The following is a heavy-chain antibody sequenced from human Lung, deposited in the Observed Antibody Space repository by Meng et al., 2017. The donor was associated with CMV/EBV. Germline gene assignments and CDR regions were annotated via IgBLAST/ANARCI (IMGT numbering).Heavy chain of an antibody. CDR3: ARARRVAGDYFDY. CDR2: ISSSGSTI. D-gene: IGHD3-3*01. J-gene: IGHJ4*02. Sequence: GGPLRLSXAASGFTFSDYYMSWIRQAPGKGLEWVSYISSSGSTIYYADSVKGRFTISRDNAKNSLYLQMNSLRAEDTAVYYCARARRVAGDYFDYWGQGTLVTVSS. V-gene: IGHV3-11*01. CDR1: GFTFSDYY.